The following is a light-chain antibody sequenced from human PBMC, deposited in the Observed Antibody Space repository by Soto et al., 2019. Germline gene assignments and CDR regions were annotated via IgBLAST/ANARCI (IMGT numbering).Light chain of an antibody. CDR1: QNINTW. CDR2: RAF. CDR3: QQYQSYSS. J-gene: IGKJ4*01. Sequence: DIPMTQSPSTLSASVGDRDTITCRASQNINTWVAWYQQKPGKAPNLLIYRAFSLESGVPSRFSGSGSGTEFTLTISSLQPDDFASYYRQQYQSYSSFAGGAKVDNK. V-gene: IGKV1-5*01.